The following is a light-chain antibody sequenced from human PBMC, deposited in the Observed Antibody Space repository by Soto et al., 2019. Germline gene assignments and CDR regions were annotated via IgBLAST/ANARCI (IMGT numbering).Light chain of an antibody. Sequence: DIQMTQSPSALSASIGDRVTITFRASQSVGRWLAWYQQKPGKAPTVLIYKASTLKYGIPSRFSGSGSGTEFTLTISSLQPDDLATYFCQQYDSFSTFGQGTKVDIK. CDR2: KAS. CDR3: QQYDSFST. J-gene: IGKJ1*01. V-gene: IGKV1-5*03. CDR1: QSVGRW.